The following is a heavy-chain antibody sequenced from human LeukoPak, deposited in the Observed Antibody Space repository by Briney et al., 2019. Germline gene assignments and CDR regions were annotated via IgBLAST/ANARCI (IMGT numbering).Heavy chain of an antibody. V-gene: IGHV3-15*04. Sequence: GGSLRLSCAASGFSFSDAWMSWVRQIPGKGLEWVGRIESKTDGGTTDYAAPVKGRFTISRDDSTNTLYHQMNSLKSEDTAVYYCTTYGSGRKFDYWGQGILVTVSS. CDR3: TTYGSGRKFDY. D-gene: IGHD3-10*01. CDR1: GFSFSDAW. J-gene: IGHJ4*02. CDR2: IESKTDGGTT.